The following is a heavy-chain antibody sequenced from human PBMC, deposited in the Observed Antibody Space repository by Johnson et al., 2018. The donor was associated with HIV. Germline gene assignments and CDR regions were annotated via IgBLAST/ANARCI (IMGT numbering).Heavy chain of an antibody. CDR3: ARVNWNYEAFDI. Sequence: VLLVESGGGLVQPGGSLRLSCAASGFTVSSNYMSWVRQAPGKGLEWVSVIYSGGSTYYADSVKGRVTISGDNSKNTLYLQMNSLSAEDTAVYYCARVNWNYEAFDIWGQGTMVTVSS. CDR1: GFTVSSNY. D-gene: IGHD1-7*01. V-gene: IGHV3-66*01. J-gene: IGHJ3*02. CDR2: IYSGGST.